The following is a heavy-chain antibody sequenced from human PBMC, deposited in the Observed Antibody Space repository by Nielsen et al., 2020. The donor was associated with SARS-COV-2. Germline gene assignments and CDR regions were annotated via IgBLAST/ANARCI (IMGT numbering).Heavy chain of an antibody. V-gene: IGHV1-24*01. Sequence: ASVKVSCKVSGYTLIELSMHWVRQAPGKGLEWMGGFDPEDGETIYAQKFQGRVTMTEDTSTDTAYMELSSLRSEDTAVYYCATTPAYWATITGTTGNFDYWGQGTLVTVSS. CDR3: ATTPAYWATITGTTGNFDY. D-gene: IGHD1-7*01. CDR2: FDPEDGET. CDR1: GYTLIELS. J-gene: IGHJ4*02.